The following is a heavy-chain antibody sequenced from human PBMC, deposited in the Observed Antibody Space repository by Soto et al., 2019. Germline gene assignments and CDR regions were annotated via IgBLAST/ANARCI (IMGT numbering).Heavy chain of an antibody. J-gene: IGHJ3*02. CDR3: ARGDYYDTSGPFSDAFDI. CDR2: IKPDGSEK. V-gene: IGHV3-7*04. CDR1: GFTFNTYW. Sequence: GGSLRLSCAASGFTFNTYWMSWVRQAPGKGLEWVANIKPDGSEKWYVDSVKGRVTISRDNAKNSLYLQMNSLRAEDTAVYFCARGDYYDTSGPFSDAFDIWGQGTMVTVS. D-gene: IGHD3-22*01.